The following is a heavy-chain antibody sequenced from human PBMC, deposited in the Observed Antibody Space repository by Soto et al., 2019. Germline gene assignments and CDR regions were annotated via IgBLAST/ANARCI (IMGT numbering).Heavy chain of an antibody. Sequence: EVQLVESGGGLVQPGGSLRLSCAASGFNFRSYWMSWVRQAPGKGLEWVAKRKQDGSEKYYVDSVKGRFTISRDDAKNLLYLQMNSLRAEDTAVYYCARGLQIIVGPAVTDNHDAFDIWGQGTMVTVSS. V-gene: IGHV3-7*01. J-gene: IGHJ3*02. CDR3: ARGLQIIVGPAVTDNHDAFDI. CDR1: GFNFRSYW. D-gene: IGHD2-2*01. CDR2: RKQDGSEK.